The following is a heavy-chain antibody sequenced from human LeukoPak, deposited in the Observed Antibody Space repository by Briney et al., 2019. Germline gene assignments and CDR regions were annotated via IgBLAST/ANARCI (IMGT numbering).Heavy chain of an antibody. CDR2: ISSSSSYI. Sequence: GGSLRLSCAASGFTFSSYSMNWVRQAPGKGLEWVSSISSSSSYIYYADSVKGRFTISRDNAKNSLYLQMNSLRAEDTAVYYCARREDHDYGDYYFDYWGQGTLVTVSS. J-gene: IGHJ4*02. D-gene: IGHD4-17*01. V-gene: IGHV3-21*01. CDR1: GFTFSSYS. CDR3: ARREDHDYGDYYFDY.